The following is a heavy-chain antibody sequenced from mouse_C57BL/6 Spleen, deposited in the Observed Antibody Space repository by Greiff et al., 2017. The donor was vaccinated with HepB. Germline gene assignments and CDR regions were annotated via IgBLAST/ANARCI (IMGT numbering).Heavy chain of an antibody. CDR2: IDPNSGGT. CDR1: GYTFTSYW. CDR3: ASSRQLRLFYAMDY. D-gene: IGHD3-2*02. J-gene: IGHJ4*01. V-gene: IGHV1-72*01. Sequence: QVQLQQPGAELVKPGASVKLSCKASGYTFTSYWMHWVKQRPGRGLEWIGRIDPNSGGTKYNEKFKSKATLTVDKPSSTAYMQRSNLTSEDSAVYYCASSRQLRLFYAMDYWGQGTSVTVSS.